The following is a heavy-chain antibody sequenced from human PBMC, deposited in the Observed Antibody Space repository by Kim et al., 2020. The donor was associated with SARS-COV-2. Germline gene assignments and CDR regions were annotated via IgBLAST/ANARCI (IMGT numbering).Heavy chain of an antibody. V-gene: IGHV4-59*01. CDR2: IYYSGST. Sequence: SETLSLTCTVSGGSISSYYWSWIRQPPGKGLEWIGYIYYSGSTNYNPSLKSRVTISVDTSKNQFSLKLSSVTAADTAVYYCARARGYSGYVPPPDFDYWGQGTLVTVSS. J-gene: IGHJ4*02. D-gene: IGHD5-12*01. CDR3: ARARGYSGYVPPPDFDY. CDR1: GGSISSYY.